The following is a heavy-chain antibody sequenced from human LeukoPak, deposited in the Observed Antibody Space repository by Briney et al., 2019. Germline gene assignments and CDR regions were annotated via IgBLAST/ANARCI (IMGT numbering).Heavy chain of an antibody. J-gene: IGHJ3*02. CDR1: GFTFSKYW. CDR2: IKEDGSEK. D-gene: IGHD1-1*01. Sequence: GGSLRLSCAASGFTFSKYWMSWVRQAPGKGLEWVANIKEDGSEKYLVDSVKGRFTISRDKAEKSLYLQMNSLRAEDTAVYHCARRNWNDRGDSAFDIWGQGTMVTVAS. V-gene: IGHV3-7*04. CDR3: ARRNWNDRGDSAFDI.